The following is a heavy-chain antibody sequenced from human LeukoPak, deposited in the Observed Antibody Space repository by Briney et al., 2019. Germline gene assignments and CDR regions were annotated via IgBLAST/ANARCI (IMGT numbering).Heavy chain of an antibody. D-gene: IGHD3-16*01. Sequence: SETLSPTCTVSGGSISSGAYYWTWIRQHPGKGLEWIGYIYNSGSTYYNPSLKSRVTISVDTSKNQFSVKLSSVSAADTAVYYCATGGGRYYSDYWGQGALVTVSS. V-gene: IGHV4-31*03. CDR2: IYNSGST. CDR3: ATGGGRYYSDY. J-gene: IGHJ4*02. CDR1: GGSISSGAYY.